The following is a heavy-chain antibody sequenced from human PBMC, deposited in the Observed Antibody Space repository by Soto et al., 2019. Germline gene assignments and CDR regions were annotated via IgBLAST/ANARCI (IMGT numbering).Heavy chain of an antibody. Sequence: SETLSLTCTVSGGTISSGGYYWSWIRQHPGKGLEWIGYIYYSGSTYYNPSLKSRVTISVDTSKNQFSLKLSSVTAADTAVYYCARYYDAAFDIWGQGTMVTVSS. CDR1: GGTISSGGYY. D-gene: IGHD3-3*01. CDR2: IYYSGST. J-gene: IGHJ3*02. V-gene: IGHV4-31*03. CDR3: ARYYDAAFDI.